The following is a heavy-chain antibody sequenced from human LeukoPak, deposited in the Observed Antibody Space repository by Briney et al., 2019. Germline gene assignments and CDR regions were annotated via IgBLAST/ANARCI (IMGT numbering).Heavy chain of an antibody. CDR2: ISGSGGNT. J-gene: IGHJ5*02. V-gene: IGHV3-23*01. CDR3: AKDSRFDP. CDR1: GFTFSSYA. Sequence: GGSLRLSCAASGFTFSSYATSWVRQAPGKGLEWVSTISGSGGNTYYADSVKGRFTISRDNSKSTLYLQMNSLRAEDTALYYCAKDSRFDPWGQGTLVTVSS.